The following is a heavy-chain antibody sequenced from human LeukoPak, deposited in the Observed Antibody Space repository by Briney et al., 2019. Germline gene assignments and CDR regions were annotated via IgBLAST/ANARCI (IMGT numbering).Heavy chain of an antibody. D-gene: IGHD3-3*01. J-gene: IGHJ6*02. CDR1: GGSISSYY. V-gene: IGHV4-4*07. Sequence: SETLPLTCTVSGGSISSYYWSWIRQPAGKGLEWIGRIYTSGSTNYNPSLKSRVTMSVDTSKNQFSLKLSSVTAADTAVYYCAGSITIFGVVGYYYYGMDVWGQGTTVTVSS. CDR3: AGSITIFGVVGYYYYGMDV. CDR2: IYTSGST.